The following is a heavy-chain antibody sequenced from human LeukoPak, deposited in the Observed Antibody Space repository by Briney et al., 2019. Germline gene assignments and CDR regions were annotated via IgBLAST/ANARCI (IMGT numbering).Heavy chain of an antibody. CDR2: IYTSGST. D-gene: IGHD4-23*01. CDR1: GGSISSGSYY. CDR3: ARDMGNSDAFDI. V-gene: IGHV4-61*02. Sequence: PSQTLPLTCTVSGGSISSGSYYWSWIRQPAGKGLEWIGRIYTSGSTNYNPSLKSRVTISVDTSKNQFSLKLSSVTAADTAVYYCARDMGNSDAFDIWGQGTMVTVSS. J-gene: IGHJ3*02.